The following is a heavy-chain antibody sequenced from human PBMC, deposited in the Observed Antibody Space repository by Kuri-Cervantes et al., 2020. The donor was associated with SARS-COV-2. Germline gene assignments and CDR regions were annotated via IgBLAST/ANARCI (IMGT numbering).Heavy chain of an antibody. J-gene: IGHJ6*03. Sequence: GESLKISCAASGFTFSSYAMHWVRQAPGKGLEWVAVISYDGSNKYYADSVKGRFTISRDNSKNTLYLQMNSLRAEDTAVYYCAIQPRYYYCYMDVWGKGTTVTVSS. CDR1: GFTFSSYA. D-gene: IGHD5-18*01. V-gene: IGHV3-30-3*01. CDR2: ISYDGSNK. CDR3: AIQPRYYYCYMDV.